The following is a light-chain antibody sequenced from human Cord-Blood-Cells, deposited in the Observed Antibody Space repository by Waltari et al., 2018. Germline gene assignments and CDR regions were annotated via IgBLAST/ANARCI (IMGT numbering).Light chain of an antibody. J-gene: IGKJ3*01. CDR1: QDISNY. CDR2: DAS. Sequence: DIQMTQSPSSLSASVGDRVTITCQASQDISNYLNWYQQKPGKAPKLLNYDASNLETGVPSRFSGSGSGTDFTFTISSLQPEDIATYYCQQYDNLGGTFGPGTKVDIK. V-gene: IGKV1-33*01. CDR3: QQYDNLGGT.